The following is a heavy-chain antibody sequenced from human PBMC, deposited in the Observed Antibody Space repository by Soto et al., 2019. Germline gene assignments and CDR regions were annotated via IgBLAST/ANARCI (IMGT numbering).Heavy chain of an antibody. CDR2: IWYDGSNK. Sequence: PGGSLRLSCAASGFTFSSYGMHWVRQAPGKGLEWVAVIWYDGSNKYYADSVKGRFTISRDNSKNTLYLQMNSLRAEDTAVYYCARSSREDYHFDYWGQGTLVTVSS. V-gene: IGHV3-33*01. CDR1: GFTFSSYG. CDR3: ARSSREDYHFDY. J-gene: IGHJ4*02. D-gene: IGHD4-17*01.